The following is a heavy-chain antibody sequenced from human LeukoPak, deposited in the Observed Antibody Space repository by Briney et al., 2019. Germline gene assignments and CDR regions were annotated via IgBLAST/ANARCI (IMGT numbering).Heavy chain of an antibody. CDR2: IKQDGSAK. CDR1: GFTFSRHW. J-gene: IGHJ4*02. V-gene: IGHV3-7*03. Sequence: PGGSLRLSCAASGFTFSRHWMYWVRQAPGKGLEWVANIKQDGSAKPYVDSVKGRFTTSRDNAKNSLFLQMNSLRAEDTAVYYCARDNGWSADFWGRGTLVTVSS. D-gene: IGHD2-15*01. CDR3: ARDNGWSADF.